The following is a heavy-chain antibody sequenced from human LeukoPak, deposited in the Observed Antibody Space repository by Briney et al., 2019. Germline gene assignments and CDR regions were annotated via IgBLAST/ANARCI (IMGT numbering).Heavy chain of an antibody. J-gene: IGHJ4*02. CDR2: INPNSGGT. Sequence: GASVKVSCKASGYTFTGYYMRWVPQAPGQGLEWMGRINPNSGGTNYAQKFQGRGTRTKDTSISTAYMELSRLRSDDTAVYYCARYSSSWYGGYDYWGQGTLVTVSS. CDR3: ARYSSSWYGGYDY. D-gene: IGHD6-13*01. V-gene: IGHV1-2*06. CDR1: GYTFTGYY.